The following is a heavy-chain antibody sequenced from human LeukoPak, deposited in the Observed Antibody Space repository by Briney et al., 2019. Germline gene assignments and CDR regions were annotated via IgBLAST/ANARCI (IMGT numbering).Heavy chain of an antibody. V-gene: IGHV5-51*01. D-gene: IGHD6-13*01. Sequence: GESLKISCKGSGYSFTSCWIGWGGQMPGKDLEWMGIIYPGDSGNRYCPYFQGQGTISAVKSISTAYLQCSILTASDPAMYYCARHFFEDGAYSSSWYCMDVWGQGTTVPVSS. CDR2: IYPGDSGN. J-gene: IGHJ6*02. CDR1: GYSFTSCW. CDR3: ARHFFEDGAYSSSWYCMDV.